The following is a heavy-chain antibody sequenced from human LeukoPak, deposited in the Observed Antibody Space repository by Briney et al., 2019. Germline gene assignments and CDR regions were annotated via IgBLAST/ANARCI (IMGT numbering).Heavy chain of an antibody. CDR3: ATRPIVGAPY. D-gene: IGHD1-26*01. Sequence: PGGSLRLSCAASGFTFSSYAMHWVRQAPGKGLEWVAVISYGGSNKYYADSVKGRFTTSRDNSKNTLYVQMNSLRAEDTAVYYCATRPIVGAPYWGQGTLVTVSS. J-gene: IGHJ4*02. V-gene: IGHV3-30-3*01. CDR2: ISYGGSNK. CDR1: GFTFSSYA.